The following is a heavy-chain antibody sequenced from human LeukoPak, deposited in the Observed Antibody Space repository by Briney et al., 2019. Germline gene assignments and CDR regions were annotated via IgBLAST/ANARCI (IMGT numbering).Heavy chain of an antibody. CDR2: IYWNDDK. CDR1: GFSLSTSGVG. CDR3: AHCHSYLHPGWFDP. D-gene: IGHD5-18*01. Sequence: SGPTLVKPTQTLALTCTFSGFSLSTSGVGVGWIRQPPGKALEWLALIYWNDDKRYSPSLKSRLTITKDTSKNQVVLTMTNMDPVDTATYYCAHCHSYLHPGWFDPWGQGTLVTVSS. J-gene: IGHJ5*02. V-gene: IGHV2-5*01.